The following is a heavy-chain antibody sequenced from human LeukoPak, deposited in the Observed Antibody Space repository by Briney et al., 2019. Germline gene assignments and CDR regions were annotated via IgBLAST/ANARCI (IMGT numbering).Heavy chain of an antibody. V-gene: IGHV3-23*01. Sequence: GGSLRLSCAASGFTFSSYAMSWVRQAPGKGLEWVSAISGSGGSTYYADSVKGRFTSSRDNSKNTLYLQMNSLRAEDTAVYYCAIVVGATGDNWFDPWGQGTLVTVSS. CDR3: AIVVGATGDNWFDP. J-gene: IGHJ5*02. CDR2: ISGSGGST. D-gene: IGHD1-26*01. CDR1: GFTFSSYA.